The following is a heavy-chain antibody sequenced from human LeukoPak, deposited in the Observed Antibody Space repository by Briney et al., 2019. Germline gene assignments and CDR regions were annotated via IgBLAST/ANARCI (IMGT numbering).Heavy chain of an antibody. Sequence: GGSLRLSCAASGISFSGNWMGWVRQAPGEGPEWVASIKYDGSAKYNAGSVKGRFTISRDNAKNSLYLEMNSLTAEDTAVYYCAFSNAFKVWGQGTLVTVSS. D-gene: IGHD2-8*01. J-gene: IGHJ4*02. V-gene: IGHV3-7*01. CDR2: IKYDGSAK. CDR3: AFSNAFKV. CDR1: GISFSGNW.